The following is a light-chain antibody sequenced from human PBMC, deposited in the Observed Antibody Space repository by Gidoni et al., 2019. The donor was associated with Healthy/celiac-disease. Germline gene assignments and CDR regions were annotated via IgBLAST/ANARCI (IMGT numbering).Light chain of an antibody. Sequence: IVSTQSPGTLALSPGERTTLSCRASQRVSSSYLAWYQQKPGQAPRLLIYGASSRATGIPDRFSGSGSGRDFTLTISRLEPEDFAVYYCQQYGSSLYTFGQGTKLEIK. CDR2: GAS. V-gene: IGKV3-20*01. CDR1: QRVSSSY. J-gene: IGKJ2*01. CDR3: QQYGSSLYT.